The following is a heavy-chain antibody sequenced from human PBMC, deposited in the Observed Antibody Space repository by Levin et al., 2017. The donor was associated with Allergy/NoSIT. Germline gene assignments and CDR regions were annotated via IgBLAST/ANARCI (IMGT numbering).Heavy chain of an antibody. CDR1: GGSISSSSYY. CDR3: AGVDYSGYSLEY. V-gene: IGHV4-61*01. Sequence: SETLSLTCTVSGGSISSSSYYWTWIRQLPGKGLEWIGYIYYSGSTNYNPSLKSRVTISVDTSKHQLTLNLSSVTAADTVVYYCAGVDYSGYSLEYWGHGTLVTVSS. J-gene: IGHJ4*01. CDR2: IYYSGST. D-gene: IGHD5-12*01.